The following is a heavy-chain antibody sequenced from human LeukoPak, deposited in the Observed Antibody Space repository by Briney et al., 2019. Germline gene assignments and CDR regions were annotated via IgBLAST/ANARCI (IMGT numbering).Heavy chain of an antibody. CDR2: IYTSGST. D-gene: IGHD3-10*01. CDR3: ARGAGAFDY. CDR1: GGSISSGSYY. V-gene: IGHV4-61*02. Sequence: SQTLSLTCTVSGGSISSGSYYWSWIRQPAGKGLGWIGRIYTSGSTNYNPSLKSRVTISVDTSKNQFSLRLSSVTAADTAVYYCARGAGAFDYWGQGTLVTVPS. J-gene: IGHJ4*02.